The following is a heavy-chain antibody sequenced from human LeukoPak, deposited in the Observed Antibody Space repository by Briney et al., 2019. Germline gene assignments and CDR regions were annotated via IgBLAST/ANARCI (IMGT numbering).Heavy chain of an antibody. V-gene: IGHV3-33*06. Sequence: GGSLRLSCAASGFTFSNYGMHWVRQAPGKGLEWVAVIWYDGSNKYYADSVRGRFTVSRDNSKNTLYLEMNSLRAEDTAVCYCAKDLPMAALDFWGQGTLVTVSP. J-gene: IGHJ4*02. CDR3: AKDLPMAALDF. D-gene: IGHD5-24*01. CDR2: IWYDGSNK. CDR1: GFTFSNYG.